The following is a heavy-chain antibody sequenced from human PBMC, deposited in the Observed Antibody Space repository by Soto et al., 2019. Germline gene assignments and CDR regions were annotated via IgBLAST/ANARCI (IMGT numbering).Heavy chain of an antibody. CDR1: GYTFTSYG. CDR2: ISAYNGNT. D-gene: IGHD2-2*01. CDR3: ARVGGIVVGEEYYYYYYMDV. V-gene: IGHV1-18*01. Sequence: ASVKVSCKASGYTFTSYGISWVRQAPGQGLEWMGWISAYNGNTNYAQKLQGRVTMTTDTSTSTAYMELRSLRSDDTAVYYCARVGGIVVGEEYYYYYYMDVWGKGTTVTVSS. J-gene: IGHJ6*03.